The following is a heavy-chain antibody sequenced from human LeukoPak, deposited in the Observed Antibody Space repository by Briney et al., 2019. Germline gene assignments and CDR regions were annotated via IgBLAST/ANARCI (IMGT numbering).Heavy chain of an antibody. Sequence: GGSLRLSCAASGFTFRNYAMNWVRQAPGKGLEWVSGITNSGGSTYYADSVKGRFTISRDNSQNTLYLQMNNLRAEDTAVYYCARKYYYDSSGYYFFNYWGQGTLVTVSS. V-gene: IGHV3-23*01. CDR1: GFTFRNYA. CDR3: ARKYYYDSSGYYFFNY. CDR2: ITNSGGST. D-gene: IGHD3-22*01. J-gene: IGHJ4*02.